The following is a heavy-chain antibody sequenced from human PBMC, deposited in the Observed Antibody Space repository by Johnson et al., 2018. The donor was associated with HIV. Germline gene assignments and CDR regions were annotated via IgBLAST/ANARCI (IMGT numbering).Heavy chain of an antibody. CDR2: IGVTSDT. CDR3: ARGKGWLDAFDM. D-gene: IGHD3-22*01. Sequence: VQLVESGGVVVQPGGSLRLSCAASGFTFSIYDMHWVRQTTGKGLEWVSAIGVTSDTYYPGSVKGRFAISRDNAKKSLYLQMNSLRAGDTAVYYCARGKGWLDAFDMWGQGTMVTVSS. CDR1: GFTFSIYD. J-gene: IGHJ3*02. V-gene: IGHV3-13*01.